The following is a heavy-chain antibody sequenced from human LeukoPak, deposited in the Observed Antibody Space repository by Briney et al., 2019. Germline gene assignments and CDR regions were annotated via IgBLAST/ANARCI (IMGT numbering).Heavy chain of an antibody. Sequence: ASVKVSCKSSGNSFTDYYIHWMRQAPGQGLEWMGCINANSGGTKHAQNFQGRVTMTRDTSIVTAYMELSGLRSDDTAIYYCATGGLTTFGVGEHWGQGALITVSS. CDR1: GNSFTDYY. V-gene: IGHV1-2*02. D-gene: IGHD3-3*01. CDR3: ATGGLTTFGVGEH. J-gene: IGHJ1*01. CDR2: INANSGGT.